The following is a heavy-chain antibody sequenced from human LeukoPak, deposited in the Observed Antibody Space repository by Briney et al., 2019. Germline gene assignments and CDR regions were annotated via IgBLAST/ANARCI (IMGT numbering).Heavy chain of an antibody. CDR3: AKQLSGSYPFDY. V-gene: IGHV3-23*01. CDR2: ISASGDST. Sequence: GGSLRLSCAASGFTFSSYALSWVRQAPGKGLEWVSAISASGDSTYYADAVKGRFTISRDNSKNTLYLQMSSLRAEDTAVYYCAKQLSGSYPFDYWGQGTLVTVSS. D-gene: IGHD1-26*01. CDR1: GFTFSSYA. J-gene: IGHJ4*02.